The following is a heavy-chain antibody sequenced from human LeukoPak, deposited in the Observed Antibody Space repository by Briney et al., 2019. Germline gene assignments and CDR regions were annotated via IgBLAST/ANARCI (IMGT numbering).Heavy chain of an antibody. J-gene: IGHJ5*02. CDR3: AKHLTNAYYDMIWFDP. CDR2: IYYSGST. CDR1: GGSMSSHY. V-gene: IGHV4-59*11. Sequence: KPSETLSLTCSVSGGSMSSHYWSWIRQPPGKGLEWIGYIYYSGSTNYNPSLKSRVTISLDTSKNQFSLKLSSVTAADTAVYYCAKHLTNAYYDMIWFDPWGRGTLVTVSS. D-gene: IGHD3-16*01.